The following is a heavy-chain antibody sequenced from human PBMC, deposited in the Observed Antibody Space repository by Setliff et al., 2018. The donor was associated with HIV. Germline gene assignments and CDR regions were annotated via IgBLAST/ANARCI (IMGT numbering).Heavy chain of an antibody. CDR1: SGSISSESYY. Sequence: SETRSLTCTVASGSISSESYYWGWIRQTQGKGLEWIGRIFYSGSTDYNPSLKSRVTISIDTSKSQFSLNLIPVTAAYTAVYYCVRDRRRSYQFDYWGQGTLVT. J-gene: IGHJ4*02. CDR3: VRDRRRSYQFDY. V-gene: IGHV4-39*07. CDR2: IFYSGST. D-gene: IGHD2-2*01.